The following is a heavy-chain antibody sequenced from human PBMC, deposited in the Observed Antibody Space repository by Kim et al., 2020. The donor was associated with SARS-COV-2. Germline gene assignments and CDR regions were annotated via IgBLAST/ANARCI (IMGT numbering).Heavy chain of an antibody. V-gene: IGHV4-31*02. Sequence: PSLTSRVTISVDTSKNQFSLKLSSVTAADTAVYYCARVGYYYGSGSYYNEWGQGTLVTVSS. D-gene: IGHD3-10*01. J-gene: IGHJ4*02. CDR3: ARVGYYYGSGSYYNE.